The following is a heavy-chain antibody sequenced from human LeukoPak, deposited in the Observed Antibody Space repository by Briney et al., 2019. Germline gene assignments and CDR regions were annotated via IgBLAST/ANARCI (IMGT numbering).Heavy chain of an antibody. Sequence: SETLSLTCSVSDGSTTGYYWSWIRQPPGKGLEWIGYIYHSGSTYYNPSLKSRVTISVDRSKNQFSLKLSSVTAADTAVYYCAREIVGAYWYFDLWGRGTLVTVSS. CDR3: AREIVGAYWYFDL. CDR2: IYHSGST. J-gene: IGHJ2*01. CDR1: DGSTTGYY. V-gene: IGHV4-59*12. D-gene: IGHD1-26*01.